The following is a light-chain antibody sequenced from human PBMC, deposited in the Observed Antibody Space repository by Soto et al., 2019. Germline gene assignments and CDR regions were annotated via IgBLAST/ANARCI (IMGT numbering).Light chain of an antibody. CDR2: DVD. CDR1: YSDVGGYNF. Sequence: QSVLTQPASVSGSPGQSITISCTGTYSDVGGYNFVTWYQQHPGKAPKLMIHDVDTRPSGVSNRFSGSKSGTTASLTISGLQPEDEPDYYCCSYASSTSYVFGTGTKVTVL. J-gene: IGLJ1*01. CDR3: CSYASSTSYV. V-gene: IGLV2-14*01.